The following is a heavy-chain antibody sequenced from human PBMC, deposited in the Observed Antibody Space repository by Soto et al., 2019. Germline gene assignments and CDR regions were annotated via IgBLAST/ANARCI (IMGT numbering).Heavy chain of an antibody. CDR3: ARLIAAAGTSYYYYGMDV. D-gene: IGHD6-13*01. V-gene: IGHV5-10-1*01. CDR2: IDPSDSYT. J-gene: IGHJ6*02. Sequence: GESLKISFKGSGYSFTSYWISWVRRMPGKGLEWMGRIDPSDSYTNYSPSFQGHVTISADKSISTAYLQWSSLKASDTAMYYCARLIAAAGTSYYYYGMDVWGQGTTVTVSS. CDR1: GYSFTSYW.